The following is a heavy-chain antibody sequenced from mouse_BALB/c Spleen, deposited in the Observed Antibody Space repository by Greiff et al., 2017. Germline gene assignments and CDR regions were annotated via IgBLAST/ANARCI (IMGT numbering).Heavy chain of an antibody. CDR3: ARHGMDY. D-gene: IGHD2-1*01. V-gene: IGHV5-6-5*01. Sequence: EVLLVESGGGLVKPGGSLKLSCAASGFTFSSYAMPWVRQTPEKRLEWVASISSGGSTYYPDSVKGRFTISRDNARNILYLQMSSLRSEDTAMYYCARHGMDYWGQGTLVTVSA. CDR2: ISSGGST. J-gene: IGHJ3*01. CDR1: GFTFSSYA.